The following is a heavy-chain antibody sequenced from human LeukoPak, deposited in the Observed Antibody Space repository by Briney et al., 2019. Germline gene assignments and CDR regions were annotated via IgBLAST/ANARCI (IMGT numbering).Heavy chain of an antibody. CDR1: GGFFSGYH. Sequence: PSETLSLTCAVYGGFFSGYHWSWIRQPPGKGLEWIGEINHSGSTNYNPSLKCPVTISVDSSKNQFSLKMSSLTAADTAVYYCARMSYDSGNYYSGWYFDYWGQGTLVTVSS. V-gene: IGHV4-34*01. D-gene: IGHD3-10*01. CDR2: INHSGST. J-gene: IGHJ4*02. CDR3: ARMSYDSGNYYSGWYFDY.